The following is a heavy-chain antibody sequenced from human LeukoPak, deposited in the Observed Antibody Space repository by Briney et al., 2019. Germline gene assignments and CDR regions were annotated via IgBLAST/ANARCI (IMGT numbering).Heavy chain of an antibody. Sequence: PSETLSLTCAVYGGSFSGYYWSWIRQPPGKGLEWIGEINHSGSTNYNPSLKSRVTISVDTSKNQFSLKLSSVTAADTAVYYCARGREPFIVVVVAARYGMDVWGQGTTVTVSS. CDR1: GGSFSGYY. D-gene: IGHD2-15*01. J-gene: IGHJ6*02. CDR3: ARGREPFIVVVVAARYGMDV. V-gene: IGHV4-34*01. CDR2: INHSGST.